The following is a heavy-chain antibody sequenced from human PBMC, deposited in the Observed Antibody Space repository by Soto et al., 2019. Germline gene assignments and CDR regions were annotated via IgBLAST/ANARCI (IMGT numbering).Heavy chain of an antibody. CDR1: GFTFSSYA. Sequence: GGSLRLSCAAPGFTFSSYAMHWVRQAPGKGLEWVAVISYDGSNKYYADSVKGRFTISRDNSKNTLYLQMNSLRAEDTAVYYCARDIVVVPAAMSWSYYYYGMDVWGQGTTVTVS. CDR3: ARDIVVVPAAMSWSYYYYGMDV. D-gene: IGHD2-2*01. V-gene: IGHV3-30-3*01. J-gene: IGHJ6*02. CDR2: ISYDGSNK.